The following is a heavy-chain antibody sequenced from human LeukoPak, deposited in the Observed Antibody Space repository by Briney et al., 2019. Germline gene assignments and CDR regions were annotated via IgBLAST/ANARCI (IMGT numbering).Heavy chain of an antibody. D-gene: IGHD6-19*01. CDR3: ARAGGSGWYYFEY. J-gene: IGHJ4*02. V-gene: IGHV1-8*03. Sequence: RASVKVSCKASGYTLTSYDINWVRQATGQGLEWMGWVNPNSGNTGYAQKFQGRVTITADESTSTAYMELSSLRSEDTAVYYCARAGGSGWYYFEYWGQGTLVTVSS. CDR2: VNPNSGNT. CDR1: GYTLTSYD.